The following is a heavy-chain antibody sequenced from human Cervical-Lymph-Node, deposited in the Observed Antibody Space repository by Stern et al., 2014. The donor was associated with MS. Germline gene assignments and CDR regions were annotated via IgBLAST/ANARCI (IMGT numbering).Heavy chain of an antibody. Sequence: QLVQSGPEVKKPGTSVKVSCKASGFTFTSSAVQWVRQARGQSLEWIGWIVVGSGNTNYAQKFQERVTITRDMSTSTAYMELSSLRSEDTAVYYCAAGPPYGGKALLGYWGQGTLVTVSS. CDR1: GFTFTSSA. J-gene: IGHJ4*02. CDR3: AAGPPYGGKALLGY. V-gene: IGHV1-58*01. CDR2: IVVGSGNT. D-gene: IGHD4-23*01.